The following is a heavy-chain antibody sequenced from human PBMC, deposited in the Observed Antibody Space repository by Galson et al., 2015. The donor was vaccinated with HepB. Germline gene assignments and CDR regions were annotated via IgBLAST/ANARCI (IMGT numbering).Heavy chain of an antibody. D-gene: IGHD3-3*01. Sequence: SVKVSCKASGYTFTSYGISWVRQAPGQGLEWMGWISAYNGNTNYAQKLQGRVTMTTDTSTSTAYMELRSLRSDDTAVYYCARDDSTYYDFWSGYYRDYGMDVWGQGTTVTVSS. CDR3: ARDDSTYYDFWSGYYRDYGMDV. J-gene: IGHJ6*02. CDR2: ISAYNGNT. CDR1: GYTFTSYG. V-gene: IGHV1-18*04.